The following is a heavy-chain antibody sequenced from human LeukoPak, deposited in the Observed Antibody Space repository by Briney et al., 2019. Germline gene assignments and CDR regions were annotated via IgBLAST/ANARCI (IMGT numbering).Heavy chain of an antibody. CDR3: ARGGRDSSGYYYEYFDY. V-gene: IGHV3-30-3*01. Sequence: PGGSLRLSCAASGFTFSSYAMHWVRQAPGKGLEWVAVISYDGSNKYYADSVKGRFTISRDNSKNTLYLQMNSLRAEDTAVYYCARGGRDSSGYYYEYFDYWGQGTLVTVSS. CDR2: ISYDGSNK. D-gene: IGHD3-22*01. J-gene: IGHJ4*02. CDR1: GFTFSSYA.